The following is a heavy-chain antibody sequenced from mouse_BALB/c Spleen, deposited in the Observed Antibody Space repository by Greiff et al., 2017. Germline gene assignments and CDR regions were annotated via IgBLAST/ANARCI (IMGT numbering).Heavy chain of an antibody. CDR2: INPSSGYT. CDR3: ARSGRLRYFDV. J-gene: IGHJ1*01. V-gene: IGHV1-4*02. Sequence: QVQLQQSAAELARPGASVKMSCKASGYTFTSYTMHWVKQRPGQGLEWIGYINPSSGYTEYNQKFKDKTTLTADKSSSTAYMQLSSLTSEDSAVYYCARSGRLRYFDVWGAGTTVTVSS. CDR1: GYTFTSYT. D-gene: IGHD1-2*01.